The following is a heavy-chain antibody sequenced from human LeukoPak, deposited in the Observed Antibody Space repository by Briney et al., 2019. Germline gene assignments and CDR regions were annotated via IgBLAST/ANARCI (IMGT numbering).Heavy chain of an antibody. CDR1: GFTFSSYG. V-gene: IGHV3-23*01. D-gene: IGHD2-21*02. CDR2: ISGSGGST. CDR3: AKRAPGGPEAAVTARIYFDY. J-gene: IGHJ4*02. Sequence: GGTLRLSCAASGFTFSSYGMSWVRQAPGKGLEWVSAISGSGGSTYYADSVKGRFTISRDNSKNTLYLQMNSLRAEDTAVYYCAKRAPGGPEAAVTARIYFDYWGQGTLVTVSS.